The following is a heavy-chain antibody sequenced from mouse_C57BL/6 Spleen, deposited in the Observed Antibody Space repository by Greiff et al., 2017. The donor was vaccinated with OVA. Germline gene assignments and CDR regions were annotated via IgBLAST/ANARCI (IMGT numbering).Heavy chain of an antibody. J-gene: IGHJ3*01. D-gene: IGHD2-2*01. CDR3: AREGGYDAFAY. V-gene: IGHV3-6*01. Sequence: VQLKESGPGLVKPSQSLSLTCSVTGYSITSGYYWNWIRQFPGNKLEWMGYISYDGSNNYNPSLKNRISITRDTSKNQFFLKLNSVTTEDTATYYCAREGGYDAFAYWGQGTLVTVSA. CDR1: GYSITSGYY. CDR2: ISYDGSN.